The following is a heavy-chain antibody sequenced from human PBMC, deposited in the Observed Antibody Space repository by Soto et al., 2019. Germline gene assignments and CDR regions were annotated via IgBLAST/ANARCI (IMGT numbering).Heavy chain of an antibody. CDR3: AKWGSSKNLEN. CDR1: GFTFNNYA. J-gene: IGHJ4*02. Sequence: EVQLLESGGGLVQPGESLRLSCAVSGFTFNNYAMSWVRQAPGKGLEWVSIISGTGDATYYADSVKGRFTISRDNSKNTLYLQMNSLRAEDTAIYYCAKWGSSKNLENWGQGTRVTVSS. D-gene: IGHD3-16*01. V-gene: IGHV3-23*01. CDR2: ISGTGDAT.